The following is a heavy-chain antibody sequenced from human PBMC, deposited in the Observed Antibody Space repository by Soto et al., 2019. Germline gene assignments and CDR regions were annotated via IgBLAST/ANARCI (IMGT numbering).Heavy chain of an antibody. V-gene: IGHV1-3*01. CDR3: ARGYGSGSYQNRNYYYYMDV. Sequence: GASVKVSCKASGYTFTSYAMHWVRQAPGQRLEWMGWINAGNGNTKYSQKFQGRVTITRDTSASTAYMELSSLRAADTAVYYCARGYGSGSYQNRNYYYYMDVWGKGTTVTVSS. CDR2: INAGNGNT. D-gene: IGHD3-10*01. J-gene: IGHJ6*03. CDR1: GYTFTSYA.